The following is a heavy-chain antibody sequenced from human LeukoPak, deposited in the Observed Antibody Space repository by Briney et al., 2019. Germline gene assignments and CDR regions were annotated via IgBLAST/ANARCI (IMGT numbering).Heavy chain of an antibody. Sequence: PSETLSLTCTVSGGSISSSSYYWGWIRQPPGKGLEWIGEINHSGSTNYNPSLKSRVTISIDTSKNQFSLKLTSVTAADTAVYYCARDGRYYYAFDIWGQGTMVTVSS. V-gene: IGHV4-39*07. CDR3: ARDGRYYYAFDI. CDR2: INHSGST. D-gene: IGHD1-26*01. J-gene: IGHJ3*02. CDR1: GGSISSSSYY.